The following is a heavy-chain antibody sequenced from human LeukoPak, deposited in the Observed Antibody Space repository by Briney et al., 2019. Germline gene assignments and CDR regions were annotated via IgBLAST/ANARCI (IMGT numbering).Heavy chain of an antibody. V-gene: IGHV3-53*01. Sequence: GGSLRLSCAASGVTVRSIYMGWVRQAPGKGLDWVSVIYPDGRTYYTESVKGRFTISRDSSENSLFLQMNSLRAEDTAVYYCATLKGWYGEGCFDCWGQGTLVTVSS. J-gene: IGHJ4*02. CDR1: GVTVRSIY. D-gene: IGHD3-10*01. CDR2: IYPDGRT. CDR3: ATLKGWYGEGCFDC.